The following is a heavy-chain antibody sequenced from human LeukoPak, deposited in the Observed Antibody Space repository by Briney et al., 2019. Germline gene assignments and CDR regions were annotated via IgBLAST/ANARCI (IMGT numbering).Heavy chain of an antibody. Sequence: LGGSLRLSCAASGFTFSSYSMNWVRQAPGKGLEWVSSISSSSSYIYYADSVKGRFTISRDNAKNSLYLQMNSLRAEDTAVYYCARGDDSDAFDIWGQGTMVTVSS. CDR2: ISSSSSYI. V-gene: IGHV3-21*01. CDR3: ARGDDSDAFDI. CDR1: GFTFSSYS. D-gene: IGHD2-15*01. J-gene: IGHJ3*02.